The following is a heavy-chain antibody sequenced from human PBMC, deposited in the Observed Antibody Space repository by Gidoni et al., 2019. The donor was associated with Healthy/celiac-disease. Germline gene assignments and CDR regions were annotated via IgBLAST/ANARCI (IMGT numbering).Heavy chain of an antibody. Sequence: EVQLVESGGGLVQPGGSLRLSCAASGFTFSSYWMSWVRQAPGKGLEWVANIKQDGSEKYYVDSVKGRFTISRDNAKNSLYLQMNSLRAEDTAMYYCARSGSVRYCSGGSCYSDYWGQGTLVTVSS. V-gene: IGHV3-7*03. CDR2: IKQDGSEK. J-gene: IGHJ4*02. D-gene: IGHD2-15*01. CDR1: GFTFSSYW. CDR3: ARSGSVRYCSGGSCYSDY.